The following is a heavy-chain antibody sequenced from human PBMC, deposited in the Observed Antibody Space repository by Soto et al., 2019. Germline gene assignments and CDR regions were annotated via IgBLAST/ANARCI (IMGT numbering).Heavy chain of an antibody. D-gene: IGHD6-19*01. CDR1: GFTFSSYA. CDR3: AREPVAGTPMGGFDP. J-gene: IGHJ5*02. V-gene: IGHV3-30-3*01. CDR2: ISYDGSNK. Sequence: GGSLRLSCAASGFTFSSYAMHWVRQAPGKGLEWVAVISYDGSNKYYADSVKGRFTISRDNPKNTLYLQMNSLRAEDTAVYYCAREPVAGTPMGGFDPWGQGTLVTVSS.